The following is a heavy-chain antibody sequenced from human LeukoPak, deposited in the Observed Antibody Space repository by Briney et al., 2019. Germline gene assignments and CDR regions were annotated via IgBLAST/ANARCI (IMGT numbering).Heavy chain of an antibody. V-gene: IGHV4-59*08. CDR3: ARQGYDFWSGYPGHYYYYMDV. D-gene: IGHD3-3*01. CDR2: IYYSGST. Sequence: PSETLSLTCTVSGGSISSYYWSWVRQPPGKGLEWIGYIYYSGSTNYNPSLRSRVTISVDTSKNQFSLKLSSVTAADTAVYYCARQGYDFWSGYPGHYYYYMDVWGKGTTVTVSS. J-gene: IGHJ6*03. CDR1: GGSISSYY.